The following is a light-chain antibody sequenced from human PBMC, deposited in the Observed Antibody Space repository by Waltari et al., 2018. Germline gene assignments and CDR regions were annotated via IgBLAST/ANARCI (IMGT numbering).Light chain of an antibody. J-gene: IGKJ3*01. CDR2: WAS. Sequence: DIVMTQSPDSLAVSPGERATINCKSSQSILYSSNNKNYLAWYQQKPGQPPKLLIYWASTRESGVPDRFSGSGSGTDFTLTISSLQAEDVAVYYCQHYYSIPRTFGPGTKVDIK. V-gene: IGKV4-1*01. CDR1: QSILYSSNNKNY. CDR3: QHYYSIPRT.